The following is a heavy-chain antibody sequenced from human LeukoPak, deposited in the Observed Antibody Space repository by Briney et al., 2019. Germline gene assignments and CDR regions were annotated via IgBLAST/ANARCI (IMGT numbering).Heavy chain of an antibody. V-gene: IGHV4-39*01. Sequence: SETLSLTCTVSGGSISSSSYYWGWIRQPPGKGLEWIGSIYYSGSTYYNPSLKSRVTISVDTSKNQFSLKLSSVTAADTAVYYCAGHWAGPFDYWGQGTLVTVSS. CDR3: AGHWAGPFDY. CDR2: IYYSGST. D-gene: IGHD3-16*01. CDR1: GGSISSSSYY. J-gene: IGHJ4*02.